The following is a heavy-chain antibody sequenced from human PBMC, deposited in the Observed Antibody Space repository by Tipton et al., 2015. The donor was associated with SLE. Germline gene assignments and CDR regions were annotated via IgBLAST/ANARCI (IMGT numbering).Heavy chain of an antibody. Sequence: SLRLSCAASGFTFGDYYMNWIRQAPGKGLEWVSYISPRSNDILYADSVKGRFTISRDNAQKSLFLEMNSLRAEDTAVYYCARETLNQRLPSYYMDVWGKGTTVTVSS. D-gene: IGHD6-25*01. CDR1: GFTFGDYY. CDR2: ISPRSNDI. CDR3: ARETLNQRLPSYYMDV. J-gene: IGHJ6*03. V-gene: IGHV3-11*04.